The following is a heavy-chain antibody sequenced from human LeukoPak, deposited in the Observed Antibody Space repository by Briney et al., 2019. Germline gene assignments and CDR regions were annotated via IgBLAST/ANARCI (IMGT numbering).Heavy chain of an antibody. CDR1: GGSFSGYY. Sequence: SETLSLTCAVYGGSFSGYYWSWIRQPPGKGLEWIGEINHSGSTNYNPSLKSRVTISVDTSKNQFSLKLSSVTAADTAVYYCARYDSSSWHEYFQHWGQGTLVTVSS. V-gene: IGHV4-34*01. CDR3: ARYDSSSWHEYFQH. CDR2: INHSGST. J-gene: IGHJ1*01. D-gene: IGHD6-13*01.